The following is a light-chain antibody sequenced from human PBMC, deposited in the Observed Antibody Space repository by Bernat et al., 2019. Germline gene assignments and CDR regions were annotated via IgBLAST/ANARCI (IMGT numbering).Light chain of an antibody. Sequence: SYELTQPPSVSVSPGQTVTITCSGERLGDRYTSWYQQKPGHSPVLVIFGHNKRTSGSPVPFSGPNSGSTATLTISGTQAMDEGDYYCQAWYGTTDVVIGGGTKLTFL. J-gene: IGLJ2*01. CDR2: GHN. CDR3: QAWYGTTDVV. CDR1: RLGDRY. V-gene: IGLV3-1*01.